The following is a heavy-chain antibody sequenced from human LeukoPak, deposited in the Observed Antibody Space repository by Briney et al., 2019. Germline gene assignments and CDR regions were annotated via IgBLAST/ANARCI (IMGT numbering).Heavy chain of an antibody. CDR3: AKTYYYDSSGHYYVFDY. Sequence: GGSLRLSCVPSGFSFSNYAMSWVRQAPGKGLEWVSSISGSGGSTHYVDSVKGRFTISRDNSKNTLYLQMNSLRAEDTAIYYCAKTYYYDSSGHYYVFDYWGQGTLVTVSS. J-gene: IGHJ4*02. V-gene: IGHV3-23*01. CDR2: ISGSGGST. CDR1: GFSFSNYA. D-gene: IGHD3-22*01.